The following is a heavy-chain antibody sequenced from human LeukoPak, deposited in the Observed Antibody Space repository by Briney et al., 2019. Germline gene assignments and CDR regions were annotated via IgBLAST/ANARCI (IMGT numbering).Heavy chain of an antibody. Sequence: SGTLSLTCAVSGDSISSSNWWSWVRQPPGKGLEWIGEIYHSGSTNYNPSLKSRVTISADKSKNQFSLKLSSVTAADTAVYYCARSLGRGYSYAQGYWGQGTLVTVSS. CDR2: IYHSGST. J-gene: IGHJ4*02. D-gene: IGHD5-18*01. CDR3: ARSLGRGYSYAQGY. CDR1: GDSISSSNW. V-gene: IGHV4-4*02.